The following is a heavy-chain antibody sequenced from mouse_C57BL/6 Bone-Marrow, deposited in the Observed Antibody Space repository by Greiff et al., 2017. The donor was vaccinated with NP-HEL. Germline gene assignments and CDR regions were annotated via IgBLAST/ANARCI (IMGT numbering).Heavy chain of an antibody. D-gene: IGHD1-1*01. Sequence: QVQLQQSDAELVKPGASVKISCKVSGYTFTDHTIHWMKQRPEQGLEWIGYIYPRDGSTKYNEKFKGKATLTADKSSSTAYMQLNSLTSEDSSFYFCAVIYYYGSSYYAMDYWGQGTSVTVSS. J-gene: IGHJ4*01. CDR2: IYPRDGST. V-gene: IGHV1-78*01. CDR1: GYTFTDHT. CDR3: AVIYYYGSSYYAMDY.